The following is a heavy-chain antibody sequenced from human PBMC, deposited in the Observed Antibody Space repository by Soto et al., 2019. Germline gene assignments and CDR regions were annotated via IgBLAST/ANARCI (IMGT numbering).Heavy chain of an antibody. D-gene: IGHD3-10*01. J-gene: IGHJ5*02. CDR1: GYSFTTYG. CDR3: ARDRHYGSGGANWFDP. Sequence: QVQLVQSGAEVKKPGASVKVSCKASGYSFTTYGISWVRQAPGQGLEWMGWISAYNGNTNYAQILQGRVTMTTDTSTNTAYMERRSLRSDDTAVYYCARDRHYGSGGANWFDPWGQGTLVTVSS. CDR2: ISAYNGNT. V-gene: IGHV1-18*01.